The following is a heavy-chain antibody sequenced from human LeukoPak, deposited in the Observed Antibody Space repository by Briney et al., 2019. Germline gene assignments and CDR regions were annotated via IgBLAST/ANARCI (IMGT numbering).Heavy chain of an antibody. CDR1: GFTFSSYS. J-gene: IGHJ4*02. CDR2: ISSSSSYI. V-gene: IGHV3-21*01. D-gene: IGHD3-10*01. CDR3: ARDQSDGSGSYYSFDY. Sequence: GGSLRLSCAASGFTFSSYSMNWVRQAPGKGLEWVSSISSSSSYIYYADSVKGRFTISRDNAKNSLYLHMNSLRAEDTAVYYCARDQSDGSGSYYSFDYWGQGTLVTVSS.